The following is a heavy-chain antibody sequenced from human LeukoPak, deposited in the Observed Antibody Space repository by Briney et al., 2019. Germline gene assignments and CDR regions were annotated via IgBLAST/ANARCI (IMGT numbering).Heavy chain of an antibody. CDR3: ARDKIVGATHFDY. CDR1: GFTFSSFS. Sequence: SGGSLRLSCAASGFTFSSFSMNWVRQAPGKGLEWVAVISYDGSNKYYADSVKGRFTISRDNSKNTLYLQMNSLRAEDTAVYYCARDKIVGATHFDYWGQGTLVTVSS. D-gene: IGHD1-26*01. CDR2: ISYDGSNK. J-gene: IGHJ4*02. V-gene: IGHV3-30*03.